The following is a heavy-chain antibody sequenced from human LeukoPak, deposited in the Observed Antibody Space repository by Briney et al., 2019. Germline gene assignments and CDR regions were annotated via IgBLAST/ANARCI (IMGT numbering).Heavy chain of an antibody. D-gene: IGHD2-2*01. CDR1: GFTFSGSA. V-gene: IGHV3-73*01. CDR2: IRDKANSYAT. J-gene: IGHJ4*02. CDR3: TRSDCTTTGCYPFDY. Sequence: GGSLRLSCAASGFTFSGSAIHWVRQASGKGLEWVGRIRDKANSYATAYIASVKGRFTISRDDSKNTAYLQMSSLKTEDTAVYYCTRSDCTTTGCYPFDYWGQGTLVTVSS.